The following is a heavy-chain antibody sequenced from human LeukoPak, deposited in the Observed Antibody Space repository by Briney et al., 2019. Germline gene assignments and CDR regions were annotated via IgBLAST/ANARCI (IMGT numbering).Heavy chain of an antibody. CDR1: GFTFSSYW. Sequence: GGSLRLSCAASGFTFSSYWMSWVRQAPGKGLEWVANIKQDGSEKYYVDSVKGRFTISRDNAKNSLYLQMNSLRAEDTAVYYCARDPSRSYYYDSRPGAFDIWGQGTMVTVSS. J-gene: IGHJ3*02. CDR3: ARDPSRSYYYDSRPGAFDI. D-gene: IGHD3-22*01. V-gene: IGHV3-7*01. CDR2: IKQDGSEK.